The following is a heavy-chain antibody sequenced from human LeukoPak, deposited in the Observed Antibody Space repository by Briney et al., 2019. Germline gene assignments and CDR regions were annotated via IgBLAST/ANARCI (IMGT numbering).Heavy chain of an antibody. J-gene: IGHJ3*02. CDR1: GFTFSSYS. D-gene: IGHD1-26*01. V-gene: IGHV3-21*01. CDR3: ARDEWGDAFDI. Sequence: GGSLRLSCAASGFTFSSYSLNWVRQAPGKGLEWVSSISSSSSYIHSADSVRGRFTISRDNAKNSLCLQMNSLRAEDTAVYYCARDEWGDAFDIWGQGTMVTVFS. CDR2: ISSSSSYI.